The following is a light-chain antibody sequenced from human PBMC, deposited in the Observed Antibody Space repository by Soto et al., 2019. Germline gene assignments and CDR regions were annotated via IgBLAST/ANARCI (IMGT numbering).Light chain of an antibody. V-gene: IGLV1-47*01. CDR2: RNN. CDR3: AAWDDSLSVL. J-gene: IGLJ2*01. Sequence: QSVLTQPPSASGTPGQRVTISCSGSSSNIGSYYVYWYQQLPGTAPKLLIYRNNERPSGVPDRFSGSKSGTSASLAINGLRSEDEADYYCAAWDDSLSVLFGGGTKLTVL. CDR1: SSNIGSYY.